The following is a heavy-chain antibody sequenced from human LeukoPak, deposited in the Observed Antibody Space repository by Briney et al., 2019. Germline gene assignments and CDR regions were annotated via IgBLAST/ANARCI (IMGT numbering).Heavy chain of an antibody. D-gene: IGHD6-13*01. Sequence: PGGSLRLSCAASGFTFSNYWMSWVRQAPGKGLEWVANLKQDGSEKFYVDSVKGRFSISRDNAKNSLYLQMNSLRAEDTAVYYCARDGSSDRGWGDDFDYWGQGTLVTVSS. J-gene: IGHJ4*02. CDR3: ARDGSSDRGWGDDFDY. CDR1: GFTFSNYW. CDR2: LKQDGSEK. V-gene: IGHV3-7*01.